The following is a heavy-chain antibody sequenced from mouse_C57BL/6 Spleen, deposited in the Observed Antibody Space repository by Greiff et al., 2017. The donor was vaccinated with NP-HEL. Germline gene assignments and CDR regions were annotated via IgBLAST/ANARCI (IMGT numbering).Heavy chain of an antibody. V-gene: IGHV5-4*01. CDR2: ISDGGSYT. Sequence: EVQGVESGGGLVKPGGSLKLSCAASGFTFSSYAMSWVRQTPEKRLEWVATISDGGSYTYYPDNVKGRFTISRDNAKNNLYLQMSHLKSEDTAMYYCARDRNGYWYFDVWGTGTTVTVSS. CDR3: ARDRNGYWYFDV. CDR1: GFTFSSYA. J-gene: IGHJ1*03.